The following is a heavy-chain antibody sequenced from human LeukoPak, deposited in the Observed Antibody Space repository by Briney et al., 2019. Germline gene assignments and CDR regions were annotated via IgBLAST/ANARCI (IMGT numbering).Heavy chain of an antibody. CDR3: AKSRVIVGTTRGYYGMDV. CDR2: ISGSGGST. J-gene: IGHJ6*02. D-gene: IGHD1-26*01. Sequence: GGSLRLSCAASGFTFSSYAMSWVRQAPGKGLEWVSAISGSGGSTYYADSVKGRFTISRDNSKNTLYLQMNSLRAEDTAVYYCAKSRVIVGTTRGYYGMDVWGQGTTVTVSS. CDR1: GFTFSSYA. V-gene: IGHV3-23*01.